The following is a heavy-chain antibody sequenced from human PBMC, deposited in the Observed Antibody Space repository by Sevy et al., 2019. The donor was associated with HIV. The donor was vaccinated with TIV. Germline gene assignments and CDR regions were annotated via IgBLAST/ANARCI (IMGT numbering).Heavy chain of an antibody. Sequence: SETLSLTCTVSGGSISSYYWSWIRQPPGKGLEWIGYIYYSGSTNYNPSLKSRVTISVDTSKNQFSLKLSSVTAADTAVYYCARVSARVSSSSHLAGGYYYGMDVWGQGTTVTVSS. D-gene: IGHD6-6*01. CDR2: IYYSGST. CDR1: GGSISSYY. J-gene: IGHJ6*02. V-gene: IGHV4-59*13. CDR3: ARVSARVSSSSHLAGGYYYGMDV.